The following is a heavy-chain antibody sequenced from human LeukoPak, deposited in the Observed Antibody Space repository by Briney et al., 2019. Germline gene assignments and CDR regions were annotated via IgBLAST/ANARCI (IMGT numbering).Heavy chain of an antibody. CDR2: IYTSGST. D-gene: IGHD1-20*01. Sequence: PSETLSLTCTVSGGSLSSYYWSWIRQPAGKGLEWIGRIYTSGSTNYNPSLKSRVTMSVDTSKNQFSLKLSSVTAADTAVYYCAREGVTGSYHHFPFDYWGQGTLVTVSS. V-gene: IGHV4-4*07. CDR1: GGSLSSYY. CDR3: AREGVTGSYHHFPFDY. J-gene: IGHJ4*02.